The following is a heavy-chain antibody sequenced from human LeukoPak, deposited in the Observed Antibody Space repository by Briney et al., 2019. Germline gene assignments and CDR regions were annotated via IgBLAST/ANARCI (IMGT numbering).Heavy chain of an antibody. CDR1: GYTFTSYD. V-gene: IGHV1-8*01. D-gene: IGHD3-22*01. CDR3: ASVDSSGYCYYY. Sequence: ASVKVSCKASGYTFTSYDIKWVRQATGQGLEWMGWMNPNSGNTGYAQKFQGRVTMTRNTSISTAYMELSSLRSEDTAVYYCASVDSSGYCYYYWGQGTLVTVSS. CDR2: MNPNSGNT. J-gene: IGHJ4*02.